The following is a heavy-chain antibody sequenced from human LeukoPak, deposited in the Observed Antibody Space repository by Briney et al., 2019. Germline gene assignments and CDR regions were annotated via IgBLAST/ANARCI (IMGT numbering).Heavy chain of an antibody. CDR1: GYTFTSYG. V-gene: IGHV1-18*01. CDR3: ARDIAVAGEPDY. Sequence: ASVKVSCKDSGYTFTSYGFTWVRQAPGQGLEWMGWISANSGNTNYAPKFQGRVTMTTDTSTSTAYMDLRSLRSDDTAVYYCARDIAVAGEPDYWGQGTLVTVSS. CDR2: ISANSGNT. J-gene: IGHJ4*02. D-gene: IGHD6-19*01.